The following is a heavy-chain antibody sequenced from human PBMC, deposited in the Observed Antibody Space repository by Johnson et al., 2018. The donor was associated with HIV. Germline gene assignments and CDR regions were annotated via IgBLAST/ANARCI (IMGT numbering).Heavy chain of an antibody. CDR1: GFTFSSYA. CDR2: IRGSGGST. Sequence: VQLVESGGVVVQPGGSLRLSCAASGFTFSSYAMSWVRQAPGKGLEWVSAIRGSGGSTYYADYVKGRFTISRDNSKNTLYLQMNSLRAEDTAVYYCAREGGGTLLLGDEGAFDIWGQGTMVTVSS. J-gene: IGHJ3*02. CDR3: AREGGGTLLLGDEGAFDI. V-gene: IGHV3-23*04. D-gene: IGHD3-10*01.